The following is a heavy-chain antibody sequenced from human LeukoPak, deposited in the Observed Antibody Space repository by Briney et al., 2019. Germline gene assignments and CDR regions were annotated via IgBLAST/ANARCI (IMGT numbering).Heavy chain of an antibody. V-gene: IGHV1-18*01. J-gene: IGHJ6*03. CDR1: GGTFSSYA. CDR2: ISAYNGNT. Sequence: ASVKVSCKASGGTFSSYAISWVRQAPGQGLEWMGWISAYNGNTNYAQKLQGRVTMTTDTSTSTAYMELRSLRSDDTAVYYCARDPRRGFWSGRDGYYYMDVWGKGTTVTVSS. D-gene: IGHD3-3*01. CDR3: ARDPRRGFWSGRDGYYYMDV.